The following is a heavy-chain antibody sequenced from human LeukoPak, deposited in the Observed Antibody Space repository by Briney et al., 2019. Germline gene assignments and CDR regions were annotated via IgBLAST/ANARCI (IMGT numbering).Heavy chain of an antibody. CDR2: INSDESST. CDR3: AKSRRAYCSGGSCFGLWDY. J-gene: IGHJ4*02. Sequence: PGGSLRLSCAASGFTFSTYWMHWVRQAPGKGLVWVSRINSDESSTTYADSVKGRFTISRDNAKNTLYLQMNSLRAEDTAVYYCAKSRRAYCSGGSCFGLWDYWGQGTLATVSS. V-gene: IGHV3-74*01. CDR1: GFTFSTYW. D-gene: IGHD2-15*01.